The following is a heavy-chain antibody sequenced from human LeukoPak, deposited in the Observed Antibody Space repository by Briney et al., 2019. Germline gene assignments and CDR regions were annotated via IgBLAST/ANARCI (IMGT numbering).Heavy chain of an antibody. CDR3: ASHTVAGTGNYFDY. CDR2: IIPIFGTA. Sequence: ASVKVSCKASGGTSSSYAISWVRQAPGQGLEWMGGIIPIFGTANYAQKFQGRVTITADESTSTAYMELSSLRSEDTAVYYCASHTVAGTGNYFDYWGQGTLVTVSS. J-gene: IGHJ4*02. V-gene: IGHV1-69*13. D-gene: IGHD6-19*01. CDR1: GGTSSSYA.